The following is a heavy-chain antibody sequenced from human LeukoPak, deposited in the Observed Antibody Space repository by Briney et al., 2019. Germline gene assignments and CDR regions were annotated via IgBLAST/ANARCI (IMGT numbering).Heavy chain of an antibody. CDR3: ARDRYCSSTSCYYYYYYYGMDV. D-gene: IGHD2-2*01. CDR2: ISYDRSNK. V-gene: IGHV3-30*03. CDR1: GFTVSSNY. J-gene: IGHJ6*02. Sequence: GGSLRLSCAASGFTVSSNYMSWVRQAPGKGLEWVAVISYDRSNKYYADSVKGRFTISRDNAKNSLYLQMNSLRAEDTAVYYCARDRYCSSTSCYYYYYYYGMDVWGQGTTVTVSS.